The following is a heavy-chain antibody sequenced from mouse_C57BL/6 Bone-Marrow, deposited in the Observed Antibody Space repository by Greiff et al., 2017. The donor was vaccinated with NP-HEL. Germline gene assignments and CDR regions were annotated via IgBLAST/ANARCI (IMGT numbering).Heavy chain of an antibody. CDR2: INPNNGGT. V-gene: IGHV1-18*01. Sequence: EVQLQQSGPELVKPGASVKIPCKASGYTFTDYNMDWVKQSHGKSLEWIGDINPNNGGTIYNQKFKGKATLTVDKSSSTAYMELRSLTSEDTAVYYCARSDYYGNYVWYFDVWGTGTTVTVSS. CDR3: ARSDYYGNYVWYFDV. J-gene: IGHJ1*03. CDR1: GYTFTDYN. D-gene: IGHD2-1*01.